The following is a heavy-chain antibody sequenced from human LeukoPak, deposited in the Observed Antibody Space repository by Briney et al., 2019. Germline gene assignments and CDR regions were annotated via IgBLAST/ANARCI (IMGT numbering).Heavy chain of an antibody. CDR3: ARSVPGRGYCNGGSCHATTNWFDP. D-gene: IGHD2-15*01. J-gene: IGHJ5*02. CDR1: GGSISSSSYY. V-gene: IGHV4-39*01. CDR2: IYYSGST. Sequence: PSETLSLTCTVSGGSISSSSYYWGWIRQPPGKGLEWIGSIYYSGSTYYNPSLKSRVTISVDTSKNQFSLKLSSVTAADTAVYYCARSVPGRGYCNGGSCHATTNWFDPWGQGTLITVSS.